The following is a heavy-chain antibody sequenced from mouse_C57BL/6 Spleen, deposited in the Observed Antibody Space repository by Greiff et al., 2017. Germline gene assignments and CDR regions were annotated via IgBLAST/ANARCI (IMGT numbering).Heavy chain of an antibody. CDR1: GFSFNTYA. D-gene: IGHD2-10*02. CDR3: VKHEAPPYDNYDAMDY. J-gene: IGHJ4*01. V-gene: IGHV10-1*01. Sequence: GGGLVQPKGSLKLSCAASGFSFNTYAMNWVRQAPGKGLEWVARIRSKSNNYATYYADSVKDRFTISRDDSESMLYLQMNNLKTEDTAMYYGVKHEAPPYDNYDAMDYWGQGTSVTVSS. CDR2: IRSKSNNYAT.